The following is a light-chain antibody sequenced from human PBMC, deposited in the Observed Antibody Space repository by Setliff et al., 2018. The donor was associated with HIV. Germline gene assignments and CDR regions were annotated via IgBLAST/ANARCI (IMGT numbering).Light chain of an antibody. CDR3: AAWDDLSSPDVQ. CDR1: SSNIGNNY. CDR2: RNN. V-gene: IGLV1-47*01. J-gene: IGLJ2*01. Sequence: QSVLTQPPSVSATPGQTVTMSCSGSSSNIGNNYVYWYQQLPGMAPKLLIYRNNQRPSDVPERFSGSKSGTSASLAISGLRSEDEANYYCAAWDDLSSPDVQFGGGIKVTVL.